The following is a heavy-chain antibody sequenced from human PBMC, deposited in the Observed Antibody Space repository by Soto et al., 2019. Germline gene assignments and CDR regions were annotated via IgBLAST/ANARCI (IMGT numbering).Heavy chain of an antibody. CDR3: ARALRVAVAVADY. Sequence: QVQLVESGGGVVQPGRSLRLSCAASGFTFSSYGMHWVRRAPGKGLEWVAVIWYDGSNKYYADSVKGRFTISRDNSKNTLYLQMNSLRAEDTAVYYCARALRVAVAVADYWGQGTLVTVSS. J-gene: IGHJ4*02. CDR1: GFTFSSYG. CDR2: IWYDGSNK. V-gene: IGHV3-33*01. D-gene: IGHD6-19*01.